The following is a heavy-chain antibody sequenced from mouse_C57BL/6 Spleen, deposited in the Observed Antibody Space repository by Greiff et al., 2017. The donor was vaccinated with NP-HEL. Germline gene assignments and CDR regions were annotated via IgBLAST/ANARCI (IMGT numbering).Heavy chain of an antibody. CDR3: ARHGGNYGYFDV. D-gene: IGHD1-1*02. CDR2: ISNGGGST. V-gene: IGHV5-12*01. Sequence: DVQLVESGGGLVQPGGSLKLSCAASGFTFSDYYMYWVRQTPEKRLEWVAYISNGGGSTYYPDTVKGRFTFSRDNAKNTLYLQMSRLKSEDTAMYYCARHGGNYGYFDVWGTGTTVTVSS. J-gene: IGHJ1*03. CDR1: GFTFSDYY.